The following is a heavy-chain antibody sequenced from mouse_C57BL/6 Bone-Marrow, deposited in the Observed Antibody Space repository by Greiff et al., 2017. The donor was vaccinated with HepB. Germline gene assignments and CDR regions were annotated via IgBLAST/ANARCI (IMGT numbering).Heavy chain of an antibody. Sequence: EVKLMESEGGLVQPGSSMKLSCTASGFTFSDYYMAWVRQVPEKGLEWVANINYDGSSTYYLDSLKSRFIISRDNAKNILYLQMSSLKSEDTATYYCARDEGGGFDYWGQGTTLTVSS. J-gene: IGHJ2*01. CDR2: INYDGSST. CDR1: GFTFSDYY. V-gene: IGHV5-16*01. CDR3: ARDEGGGFDY.